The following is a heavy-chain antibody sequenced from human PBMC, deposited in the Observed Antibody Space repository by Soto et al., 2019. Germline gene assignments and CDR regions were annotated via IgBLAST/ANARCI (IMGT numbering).Heavy chain of an antibody. V-gene: IGHV4-59*01. CDR1: GGSISSYY. CDR2: IYYSGST. CDR3: ARKGPYYGSGSYWPYYFDY. D-gene: IGHD3-10*01. J-gene: IGHJ4*02. Sequence: SLTCTVAGGSISSYYWSWIRQPPGKGLEWIGYIYYSGSTNYNPSLKSRVTISVDTSKNQFSLKLSSVTAADTAVYYCARKGPYYGSGSYWPYYFDYWGPGTLVTVSS.